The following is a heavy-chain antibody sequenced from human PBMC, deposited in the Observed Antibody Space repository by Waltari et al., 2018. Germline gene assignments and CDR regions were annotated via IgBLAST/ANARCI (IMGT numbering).Heavy chain of an antibody. Sequence: QVQLPQRGAGLLKPSETLSLPCAVYGGSFSGYYWSWTPQPPGKGLEWIGEIKNSGSTNYNPSLKSRVTISVDTSKNQFSLKLSSVTAADTAVYYCARVRLIAAAGTYFDYWGQGTLVTVSS. J-gene: IGHJ4*02. CDR2: IKNSGST. CDR1: GGSFSGYY. CDR3: ARVRLIAAAGTYFDY. V-gene: IGHV4-34*01. D-gene: IGHD6-13*01.